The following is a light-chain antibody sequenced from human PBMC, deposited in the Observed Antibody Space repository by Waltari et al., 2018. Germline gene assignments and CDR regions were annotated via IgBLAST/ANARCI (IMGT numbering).Light chain of an antibody. CDR1: QSVSSGY. CDR3: QHYRSSPPP. Sequence: EIVLTQSPGTLSLSPGERATLPCRASQSVSSGYLAWYQQEPGQAPRRLIYGASNRAAGIPDRFSGGGSGTDFTLTISRLEPEDFAVYYCQHYRSSPPPFGQGTNVEIK. CDR2: GAS. V-gene: IGKV3-20*01. J-gene: IGKJ1*01.